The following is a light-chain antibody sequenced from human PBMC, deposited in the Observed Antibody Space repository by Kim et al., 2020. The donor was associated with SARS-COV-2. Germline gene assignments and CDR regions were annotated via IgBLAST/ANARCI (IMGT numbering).Light chain of an antibody. CDR2: KAS. CDR3: QHYNSYS. Sequence: TLSASVGDRVTITCRASQSISNWLAWYQQKPGKAPNLLIYKASNLESGVPSRFSGSGSGTQFTLTISSQHPDDVATYYCQHYNSYSFGQGTKLEI. J-gene: IGKJ2*01. V-gene: IGKV1-5*03. CDR1: QSISNW.